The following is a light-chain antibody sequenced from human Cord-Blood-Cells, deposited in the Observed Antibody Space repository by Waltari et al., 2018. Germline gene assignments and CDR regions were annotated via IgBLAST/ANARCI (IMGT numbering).Light chain of an antibody. J-gene: IGKJ1*01. Sequence: IQMTQSPSSLSPSVGDRVTITCRASQSISSYLNWYQQKPGKAPKLLIYAASSLQSGVPSRFSGSGSGTDFTLTISSLQPEDFATYYCQQSYSTLRTFGQGTKVEIK. V-gene: IGKV1-39*01. CDR1: QSISSY. CDR2: AAS. CDR3: QQSYSTLRT.